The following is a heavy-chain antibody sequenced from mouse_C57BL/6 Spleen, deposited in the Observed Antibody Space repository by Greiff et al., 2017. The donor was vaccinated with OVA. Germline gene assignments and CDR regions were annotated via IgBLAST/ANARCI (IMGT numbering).Heavy chain of an antibody. V-gene: IGHV1-62-2*01. CDR3: ARHEDYDGPLDY. CDR2: FYPGSGSI. D-gene: IGHD1-1*01. J-gene: IGHJ2*01. CDR1: GYTFTEYT. Sequence: VHLVESGAELVKPGASVKLSCKASGYTFTEYTIHWVKQRSGQGLEWIGWFYPGSGSIKYNEKFKDKATLTADKSSSTVYMELSRLTSEDAAVYFCARHEDYDGPLDYWGQGTTLTVSS.